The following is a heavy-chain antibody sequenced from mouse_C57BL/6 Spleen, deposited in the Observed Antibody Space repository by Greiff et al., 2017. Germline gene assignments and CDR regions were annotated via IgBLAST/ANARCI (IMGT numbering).Heavy chain of an antibody. Sequence: QVQLQQPGAELVMPGASVKLSCKASGYTFTSYWMHWVKQRPGQGLEWIGEIDPSDSYTNYNQKFKGKSTLTVDKSSSTAYMQLSSLASEDSSVYYGAKRNYDYGLDYWGQGTTLTVSS. CDR2: IDPSDSYT. D-gene: IGHD2-4*01. CDR1: GYTFTSYW. J-gene: IGHJ2*01. CDR3: AKRNYDYGLDY. V-gene: IGHV1-69*01.